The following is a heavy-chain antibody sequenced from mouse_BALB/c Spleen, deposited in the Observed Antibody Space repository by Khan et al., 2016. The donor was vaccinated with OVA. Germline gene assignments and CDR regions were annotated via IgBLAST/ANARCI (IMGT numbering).Heavy chain of an antibody. V-gene: IGHV1-69*02. CDR2: IYPSDSYT. J-gene: IGHJ2*01. CDR1: GYTFTNHW. CDR3: TRGDPGSFDY. D-gene: IGHD2-13*01. Sequence: QVQLQQPGAELVRPGASVKLSCQASGYTFTNHWVNWVKQRPGQGLEWIGNIYPSDSYTNYNHHFKDKATLTVDNSSSAAYMQLSSPASEDSAVYSVTRGDPGSFDYWGQGTTLTVSS.